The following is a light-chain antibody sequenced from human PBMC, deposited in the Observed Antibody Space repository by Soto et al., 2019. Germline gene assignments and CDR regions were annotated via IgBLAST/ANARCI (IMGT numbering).Light chain of an antibody. Sequence: QSVLTQPASLSGSPGQSITISCTGTSSDVGSYNLVSWYQQHPGKAPKLMIYEVSKRPSGVSNRFSGSKSGNTASLTISGLQAEDEADYYCCSYASSSTRVFGTGTKVTVL. CDR2: EVS. V-gene: IGLV2-23*02. CDR1: SSDVGSYNL. CDR3: CSYASSSTRV. J-gene: IGLJ1*01.